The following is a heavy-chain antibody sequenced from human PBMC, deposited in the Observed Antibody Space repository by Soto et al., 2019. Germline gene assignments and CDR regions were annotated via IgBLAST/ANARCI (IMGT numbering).Heavy chain of an antibody. D-gene: IGHD6-19*01. CDR1: GFNFDDYA. J-gene: IGHJ6*02. Sequence: EVQLVESGGGLVQPGRSLRLSCAASGFNFDDYAMHWVRQAPGKGLEWVSGISGNSGGIHYADSVRGRFTISRDNAKNSLYLQMNGLGPEDTAFYYCAKDRGSGGSGSRGELTLYYFNGMDVWGQGTTVSVSS. CDR3: AKDRGSGGSGSRGELTLYYFNGMDV. V-gene: IGHV3-9*01. CDR2: ISGNSGGI.